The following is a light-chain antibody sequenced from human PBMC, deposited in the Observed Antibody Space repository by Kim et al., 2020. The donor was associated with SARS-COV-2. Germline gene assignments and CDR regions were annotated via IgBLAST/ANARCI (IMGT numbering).Light chain of an antibody. CDR3: QSYDSSLSGSYVV. CDR2: GNS. V-gene: IGLV1-40*01. J-gene: IGLJ2*01. CDR1: SSNIGAGYD. Sequence: QSVLTQPPSVSGAPGQRVTISCTGSSSNIGAGYDVHWYQQLPGTAPKLLIYGNSNRPSGVPDRFSGSKSGTSASLAITGLHAEDEADYYCQSYDSSLSGSYVVFGGGTQLTVL.